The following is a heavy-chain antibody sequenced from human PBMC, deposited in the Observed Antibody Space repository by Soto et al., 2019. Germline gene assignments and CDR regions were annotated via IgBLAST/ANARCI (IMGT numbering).Heavy chain of an antibody. D-gene: IGHD1-20*01. Sequence: EVQLVESGGGLVKPGGSLRLSCAASGFTFSSYSMNWVRQAPGKGLEWVSSISSSSSYIYYADSVKGRFTISRDNAKNSLYLQMNSLRAEDTAVYYCARDDNGVGYYCYGMDVWGQGTTVTVSS. J-gene: IGHJ6*02. CDR2: ISSSSSYI. V-gene: IGHV3-21*01. CDR1: GFTFSSYS. CDR3: ARDDNGVGYYCYGMDV.